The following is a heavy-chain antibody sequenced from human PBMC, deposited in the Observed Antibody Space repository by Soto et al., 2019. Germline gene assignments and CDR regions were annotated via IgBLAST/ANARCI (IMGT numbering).Heavy chain of an antibody. V-gene: IGHV1-69*08. CDR3: ARDSPIGSTFSGYDAIDY. J-gene: IGHJ4*02. D-gene: IGHD5-12*01. CDR1: GGPFSNDI. CDR2: IIPLLSTS. Sequence: QVQLEQSGAEVKKPGSSVRVSCKASGGPFSNDIITWVRQAPGQGLEWMGRIIPLLSTSPYAQNFQGRLTITADRATGTAYMDLKNLTSADTAVYYCARDSPIGSTFSGYDAIDYWGQGTRITVSS.